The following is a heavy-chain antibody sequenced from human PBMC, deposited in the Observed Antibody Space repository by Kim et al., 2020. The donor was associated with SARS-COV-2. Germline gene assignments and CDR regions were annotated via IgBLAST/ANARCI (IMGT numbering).Heavy chain of an antibody. V-gene: IGHV4-39*01. CDR2: IYYSGST. CDR1: GGSISSSSYY. Sequence: SETLSLTCTVSGGSISSSSYYWGWIRQPPGKGLEWIGSIYYSGSTYYNPSLKSRVTISVDTSKNQFSLKLSSVTAADTAVYYCARTYYYDSSGSLFDPWGQGTLVTVSS. D-gene: IGHD3-22*01. J-gene: IGHJ5*02. CDR3: ARTYYYDSSGSLFDP.